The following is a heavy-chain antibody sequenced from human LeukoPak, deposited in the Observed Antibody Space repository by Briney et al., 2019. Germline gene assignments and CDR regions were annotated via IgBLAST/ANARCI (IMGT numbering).Heavy chain of an antibody. V-gene: IGHV5-51*01. D-gene: IGHD5-18*01. CDR3: ARHAGRYSYGRYYYYGMDV. CDR1: GYSFITYW. J-gene: IGHJ6*02. Sequence: GESLKISCKGSGYSFITYWVGWVRQMPGKGLEWMGIIYPGDSDTRYSPSFQGQVTISADKSISTAYLQWSSLKASDTAMYYCARHAGRYSYGRYYYYGMDVWGQGTTVTVSS. CDR2: IYPGDSDT.